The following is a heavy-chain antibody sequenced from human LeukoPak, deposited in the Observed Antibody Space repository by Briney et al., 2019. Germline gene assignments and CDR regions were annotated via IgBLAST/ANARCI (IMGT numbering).Heavy chain of an antibody. CDR3: ARGGGDSNYPDDAFDI. Sequence: SETLSLTCTVSGGSISSYYWSWIRQPAGKGLEWIGRIYTSGSTNYNPSLKSRVTMSVDTSKNQFSLKLSSVTAADTAVYYCARGGGDSNYPDDAFDIWGQGTMVTVSS. D-gene: IGHD4-11*01. V-gene: IGHV4-4*07. J-gene: IGHJ3*02. CDR2: IYTSGST. CDR1: GGSISSYY.